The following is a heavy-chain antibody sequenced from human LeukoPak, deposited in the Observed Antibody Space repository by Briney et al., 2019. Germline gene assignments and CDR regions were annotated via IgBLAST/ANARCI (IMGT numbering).Heavy chain of an antibody. V-gene: IGHV1-18*01. D-gene: IGHD2-21*02. CDR2: INAYNGNT. Sequence: ASVKVSCKASGYTFTSYGISWVRQAPGQGLEWMGWINAYNGNTSYAQKFQGRVTMTRDMSTSTVYMELSSLRSEDTAVYYCARDRAYCGGDCYSRGFDYWGQGTLVTVSS. CDR3: ARDRAYCGGDCYSRGFDY. J-gene: IGHJ4*02. CDR1: GYTFTSYG.